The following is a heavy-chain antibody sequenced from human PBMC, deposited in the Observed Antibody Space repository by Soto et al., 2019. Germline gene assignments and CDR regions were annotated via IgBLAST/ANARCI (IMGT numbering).Heavy chain of an antibody. CDR1: GFIVSDTY. J-gene: IGHJ3*02. Sequence: PGGTLRLSCTASGFIVSDTYVNWVRQGPGKGLEWVSVISNRGDTHYADSVRGRFSLSRDISDNTLHLQMNNLRVEDTAVYYCAREPRYCRGGSCSITGDAYDIWGQGTMVTVSS. D-gene: IGHD2-15*01. CDR3: AREPRYCRGGSCSITGDAYDI. V-gene: IGHV3-66*01. CDR2: ISNRGDT.